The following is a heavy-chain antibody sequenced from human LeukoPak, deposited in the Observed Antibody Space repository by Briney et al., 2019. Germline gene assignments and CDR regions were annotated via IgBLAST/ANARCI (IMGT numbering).Heavy chain of an antibody. D-gene: IGHD2-15*01. CDR1: GGSISSSNW. CDR2: IYHSGST. V-gene: IGHV4-4*02. J-gene: IGHJ5*02. CDR3: ARGIVVVVAATRTPSWFDP. Sequence: SETLSLTCAVSGGSISSSNWWSWVRQPPGTGLEWIGEIYHSGSTNYNPSLKSRVTISVDKSKNQFSLKLSSVTAADTAVYYCARGIVVVVAATRTPSWFDPWGQGTLVTVSS.